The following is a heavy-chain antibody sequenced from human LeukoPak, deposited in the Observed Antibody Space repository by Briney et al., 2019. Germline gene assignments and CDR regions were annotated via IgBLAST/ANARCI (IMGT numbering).Heavy chain of an antibody. CDR3: ATQAGYSSGWLAGYWYFDL. D-gene: IGHD6-19*01. CDR1: GTSISGYF. V-gene: IGHV4-59*01. J-gene: IGHJ2*01. Sequence: SETLSLTCTVSGTSISGYFWTWLRQPPGKGLEWIGFIYYSGSSNYNPSLKSRVTISVDASKNQVSLNLRSVTAADTAVYYCATQAGYSSGWLAGYWYFDLWGRGTLVTVSS. CDR2: IYYSGSS.